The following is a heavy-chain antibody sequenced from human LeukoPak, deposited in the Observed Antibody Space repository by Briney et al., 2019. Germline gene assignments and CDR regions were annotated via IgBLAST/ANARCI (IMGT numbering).Heavy chain of an antibody. Sequence: ASVNVSFKASGYTFTFYYMHGVRQAPGQGLEWMGWINPNSGGTNYAQKFQGRVTMTRDTSISTAYMELSRLRSDDTAVYYCARAYNWNFNFDYWGQGTLVTVSS. CDR1: GYTFTFYY. CDR2: INPNSGGT. J-gene: IGHJ4*02. CDR3: ARAYNWNFNFDY. V-gene: IGHV1-2*02. D-gene: IGHD1-7*01.